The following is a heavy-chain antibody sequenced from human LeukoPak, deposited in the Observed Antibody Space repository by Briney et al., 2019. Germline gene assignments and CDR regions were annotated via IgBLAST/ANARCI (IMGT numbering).Heavy chain of an antibody. CDR1: GFTFNYFW. J-gene: IGHJ4*02. CDR2: INNDGTAT. V-gene: IGHV3-74*01. Sequence: GGSLRLSCAASGFTFNYFWMRWVRQVPGKGLVWVAGINNDGTATYYAASVKGRFPISRDNATNTVSLQMNGLRAQDTTVYYCATVSEYWGQGTLVTVSS. CDR3: ATVSEY.